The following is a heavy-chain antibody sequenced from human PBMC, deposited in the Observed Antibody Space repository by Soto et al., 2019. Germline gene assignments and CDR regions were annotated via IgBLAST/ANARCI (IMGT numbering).Heavy chain of an antibody. CDR3: ARYEGGYDILTGYYKAHHFDQ. V-gene: IGHV1-18*01. D-gene: IGHD3-9*01. J-gene: IGHJ4*02. CDR2: ISPHNRNT. CDR1: GYTFGHFY. Sequence: QVQLVQSGAEVKKPGDSVKVSCKASGYTFGHFYITWVRHAPGQGLEWMGAISPHNRNTNYAEKFRGRVTMTTDTSTTTAYMELRSLRSDDTAVYYCARYEGGYDILTGYYKAHHFDQWGQGALVTVSS.